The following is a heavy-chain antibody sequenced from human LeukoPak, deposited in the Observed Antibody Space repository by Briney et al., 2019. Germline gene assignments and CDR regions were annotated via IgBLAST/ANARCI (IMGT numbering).Heavy chain of an antibody. V-gene: IGHV1-46*01. CDR2: INPSGGST. Sequence: ASVKVSCKASGNTLSIYHLHRERQAPGQGLEWMGIINPSGGSTSYAQKFLGRVTMTRDTSTSTIYMELSSLRSEDTAIYYCARARGFQYFDYWGQGTLVTVSS. D-gene: IGHD3-10*01. CDR3: ARARGFQYFDY. J-gene: IGHJ4*02. CDR1: GNTLSIYH.